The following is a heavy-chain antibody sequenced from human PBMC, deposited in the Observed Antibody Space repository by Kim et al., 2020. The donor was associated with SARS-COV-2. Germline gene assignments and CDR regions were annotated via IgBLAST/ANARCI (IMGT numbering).Heavy chain of an antibody. Sequence: GGSLRLSCAASGFTFSSYAMSWVRQAPGKGLEWVSGISGSGATTYFADSVKGRFTISRDNSKNTLYLQMNSLRADDTAAYYCAKDLGYHLLNFYCWGQGT. V-gene: IGHV3-23*01. CDR1: GFTFSSYA. J-gene: IGHJ4*02. CDR3: AKDLGYHLLNFYC. CDR2: ISGSGATT. D-gene: IGHD2-2*01.